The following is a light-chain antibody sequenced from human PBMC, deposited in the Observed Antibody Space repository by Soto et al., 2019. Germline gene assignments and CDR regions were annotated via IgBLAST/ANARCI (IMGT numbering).Light chain of an antibody. CDR2: AAS. CDR1: QSVSSY. V-gene: IGKV3-11*01. CDR3: HQRQSWPRT. Sequence: ELVLTQSPGTLSLSPVQRATLSCRASQSVSSYLAWYQQKPGQAPRLLIYAASTRAAGIPARFSASGSGTDFTLTISDVQPEDFALYYCHQRQSWPRTFGQGTKVDI. J-gene: IGKJ1*01.